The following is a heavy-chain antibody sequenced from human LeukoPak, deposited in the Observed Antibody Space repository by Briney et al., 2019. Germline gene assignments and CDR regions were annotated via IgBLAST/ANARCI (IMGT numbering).Heavy chain of an antibody. V-gene: IGHV3-7*05. CDR3: ARNWGYFEF. D-gene: IGHD3-16*01. CDR2: IKENGRER. Sequence: TGGSLRLSCAASGFTFSTYWMIWVRQAPGKGLEWVACIKENGRERYYMDSAKGRFTISRDNAKNSLYLQINSLRAEDTAVYYCARNWGYFEFWGQGTLVSVSS. CDR1: GFTFSTYW. J-gene: IGHJ4*02.